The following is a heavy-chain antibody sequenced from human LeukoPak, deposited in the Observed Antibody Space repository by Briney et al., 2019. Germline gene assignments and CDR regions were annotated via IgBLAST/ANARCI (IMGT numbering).Heavy chain of an antibody. Sequence: GASVKVSCKASGYTFTSYGISWVRQAPGQGLEWMGWISAYNGNKNYAQKLQGRVTMTTDTSTSTAYMELRRLRSDDTAVYYCARATSIVVVTADLDYWGQGTLVTVSS. CDR1: GYTFTSYG. CDR3: ARATSIVVVTADLDY. D-gene: IGHD2-21*02. J-gene: IGHJ4*02. V-gene: IGHV1-18*01. CDR2: ISAYNGNK.